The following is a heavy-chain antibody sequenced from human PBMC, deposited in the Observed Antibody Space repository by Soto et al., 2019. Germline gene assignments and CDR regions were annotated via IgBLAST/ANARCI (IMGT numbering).Heavy chain of an antibody. Sequence: GESLKISCKGSGYSFTSYWISWVRQMPGKGLEWMGRIDPSDSYTNYSPSFQGHVTISADKSISTAYLQWSSLKASDTAMYYCERKIYDSDTGPNFQYYFDSWGQGTTVTVSS. J-gene: IGHJ4*02. D-gene: IGHD3-22*01. V-gene: IGHV5-10-1*01. CDR1: GYSFTSYW. CDR2: IDPSDSYT. CDR3: ERKIYDSDTGPNFQYYFDS.